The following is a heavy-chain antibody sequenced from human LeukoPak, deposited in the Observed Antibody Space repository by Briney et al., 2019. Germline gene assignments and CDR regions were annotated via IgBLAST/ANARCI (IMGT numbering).Heavy chain of an antibody. CDR3: ARSIYYYDSSGPFDY. Sequence: GGSLRLSCAASGFTFSSYSMNWVRQAPGKGLEWVSYISSSGSTIYYADSVKGRFTISRDNAKNSLYLQMNSLRAEDTAVYYCARSIYYYDSSGPFDYWGQGTLVTVSS. V-gene: IGHV3-48*04. CDR1: GFTFSSYS. J-gene: IGHJ4*02. CDR2: ISSSGSTI. D-gene: IGHD3-22*01.